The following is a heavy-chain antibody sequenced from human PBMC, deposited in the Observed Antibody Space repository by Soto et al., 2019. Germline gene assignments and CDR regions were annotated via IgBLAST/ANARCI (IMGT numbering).Heavy chain of an antibody. CDR1: GYTFTSYG. CDR2: ISAYNGNT. Sequence: GASVKVSCKASGYTFTSYGISWVRQAPGQGLEWMGWISAYNGNTNYAQKLQGRVTMTTDTSTSTAYMELRSLRSDDTAVYYCARYGSGSYYNVESPFFFDPWGQGTLVTVSS. J-gene: IGHJ5*02. CDR3: ARYGSGSYYNVESPFFFDP. V-gene: IGHV1-18*01. D-gene: IGHD3-10*01.